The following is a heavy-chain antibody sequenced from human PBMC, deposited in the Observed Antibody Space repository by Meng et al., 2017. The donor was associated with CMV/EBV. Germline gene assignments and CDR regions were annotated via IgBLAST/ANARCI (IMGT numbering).Heavy chain of an antibody. J-gene: IGHJ5*02. CDR1: GGSFSSGSYY. D-gene: IGHD1-1*01. V-gene: IGHV4-61*01. Sequence: SETLSLTCTVSGGSFSSGSYYWSWIRQPQGKGLEWIGYIYYSRSTNYNPSLKSRVTITVDTSKNQFSLKLGSVTAADTAEYYCARGYRKEGFDPWGQGTLVTVSS. CDR3: ARGYRKEGFDP. CDR2: IYYSRST.